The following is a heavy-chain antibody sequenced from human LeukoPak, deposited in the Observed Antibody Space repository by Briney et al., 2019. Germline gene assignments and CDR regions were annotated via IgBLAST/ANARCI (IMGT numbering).Heavy chain of an antibody. CDR3: ARDRPYYYYMDV. J-gene: IGHJ6*03. CDR2: IYTSGST. Sequence: SETLSLTCTVSGDSISSGSYYWSWIRQPAGKGLEWIGRIYTSGSTNYNPSLKSRATISVDTSKNQFSLKLSSVTAADTAVYYCARDRPYYYYMDVWGKGTTVTVSS. V-gene: IGHV4-61*02. CDR1: GDSISSGSYY.